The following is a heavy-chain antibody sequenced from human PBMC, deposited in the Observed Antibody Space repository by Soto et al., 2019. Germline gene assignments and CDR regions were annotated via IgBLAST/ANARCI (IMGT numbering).Heavy chain of an antibody. CDR3: AHSTGYDYVWGSYRYRFDY. V-gene: IGHV2-5*01. CDR2: IYWNDDK. CDR1: GFSLSTSGVG. Sequence: VNPTQTLTLTCTFSGFSLSTSGVGVGWIRQPPGKALEWLALIYWNDDKRYSPSLKSRLTITKDTSKNQVVLTMTNMDPVDTATYYCAHSTGYDYVWGSYRYRFDYWGQGTLVTVSS. D-gene: IGHD3-16*02. J-gene: IGHJ4*02.